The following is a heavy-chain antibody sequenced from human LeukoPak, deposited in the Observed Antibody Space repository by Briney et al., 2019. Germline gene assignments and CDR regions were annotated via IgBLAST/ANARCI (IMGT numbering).Heavy chain of an antibody. D-gene: IGHD2-2*01. Sequence: GGSLRLSCAASGFTVSSNYMSWVRQAPGKGLEWVSVIYSGGSTYYADSVKGRFTISRDNSKNTLYLQMNSLRAGDTAVYYCAREAPQYCSSTSCYSSGYYMDVWGKGTTVTVSS. V-gene: IGHV3-66*02. J-gene: IGHJ6*03. CDR3: AREAPQYCSSTSCYSSGYYMDV. CDR2: IYSGGST. CDR1: GFTVSSNY.